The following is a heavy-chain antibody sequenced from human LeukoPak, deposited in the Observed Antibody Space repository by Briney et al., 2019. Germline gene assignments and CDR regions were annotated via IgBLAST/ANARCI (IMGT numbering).Heavy chain of an antibody. CDR3: ARVSRGQLIDAFDI. D-gene: IGHD6-13*01. J-gene: IGHJ3*02. V-gene: IGHV3-53*04. CDR2: IYSGGNT. CDR1: GFTVNSNY. Sequence: PGESLRLSCAASGFTVNSNYMTWVRQAPGKGLEWVSVIYSGGNTYYADSVKGRFTISRHNPKNTLYLQMNSLGTEDTAVYYCARVSRGQLIDAFDIWGQGTMVTVSS.